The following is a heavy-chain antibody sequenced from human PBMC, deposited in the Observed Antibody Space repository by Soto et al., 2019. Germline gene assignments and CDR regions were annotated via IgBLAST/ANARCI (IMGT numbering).Heavy chain of an antibody. CDR2: ISSSGSTI. CDR1: GFTFSSYE. CDR3: ARDLSGMDV. V-gene: IGHV3-48*03. J-gene: IGHJ6*02. Sequence: PGGSLRLSCAASGFTFSSYEMNWVRQAPGKGLEWVSYISSSGSTIYYADSAKGRFTISRDNAKNSLYLQMNSLRAEDTAVYYCARDLSGMDVWGHGTTVTVSS.